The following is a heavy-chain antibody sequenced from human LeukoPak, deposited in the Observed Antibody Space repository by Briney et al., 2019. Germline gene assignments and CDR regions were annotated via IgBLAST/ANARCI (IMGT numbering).Heavy chain of an antibody. Sequence: PGGSLRLSCAASGFTFSSYIMNWVRQAPGKGLEWVSYISNSDSTIYYPDSVKGRFTISRDNAKNSVYLQMSSLRAEDTAVYYCVRQAAGGPFSGYWGQGTLVTVSS. CDR3: VRQAAGGPFSGY. J-gene: IGHJ4*02. D-gene: IGHD1-14*01. CDR1: GFTFSSYI. V-gene: IGHV3-48*04. CDR2: ISNSDSTI.